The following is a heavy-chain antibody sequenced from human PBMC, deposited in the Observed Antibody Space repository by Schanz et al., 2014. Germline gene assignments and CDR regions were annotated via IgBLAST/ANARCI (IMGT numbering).Heavy chain of an antibody. Sequence: QVQLVQSGADVKKPGSSVRVSCKASGGTFSRLTFSWVRQAPGQGLEWMGRVIPILGVTHYAQKFQGRVTITADKSTTTAYMELNSLNSDDTAVYYCVRVPSRDVSFDLWGRGTLVTVSS. D-gene: IGHD3-16*01. CDR2: VIPILGVT. V-gene: IGHV1-69*02. CDR3: VRVPSRDVSFDL. J-gene: IGHJ2*01. CDR1: GGTFSRLT.